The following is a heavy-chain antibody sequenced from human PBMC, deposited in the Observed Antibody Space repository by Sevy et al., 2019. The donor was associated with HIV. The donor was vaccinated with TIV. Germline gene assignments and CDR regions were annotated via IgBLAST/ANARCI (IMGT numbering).Heavy chain of an antibody. CDR1: GFAFSSYS. J-gene: IGHJ6*02. D-gene: IGHD3-3*01. CDR3: AGGSITIFGVAHNDYYYYYGMDV. V-gene: IGHV3-48*01. CDR2: ISSSSSTI. Sequence: GGSLRLSCAASGFAFSSYSMNWVSQAPGKGLEWVSYISSSSSTIYYADSVKGRFTISRDNAKNSLYLQMNSLRAEDTAVYYCAGGSITIFGVAHNDYYYYYGMDVWGQGTTVTVSS.